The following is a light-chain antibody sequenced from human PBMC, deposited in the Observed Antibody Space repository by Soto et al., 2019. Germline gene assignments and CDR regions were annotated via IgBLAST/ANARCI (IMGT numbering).Light chain of an antibody. CDR1: SSDIGRYNF. V-gene: IGLV2-8*01. CDR2: EVT. CDR3: SSYTGSTNLVV. Sequence: QSALTQPPSASGSPGQSVTISCTGTSSDIGRYNFVSWYQHHPGKAPRLIIYEVTKRPSGVPDRFSGSKSDSTASLTVSGLQAEDEAVYYCSSYTGSTNLVVFGGGTKRTGL. J-gene: IGLJ2*01.